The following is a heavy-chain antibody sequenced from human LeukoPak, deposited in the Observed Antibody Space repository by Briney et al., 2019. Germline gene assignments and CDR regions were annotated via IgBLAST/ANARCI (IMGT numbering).Heavy chain of an antibody. CDR3: ASLSGSYEAFDY. V-gene: IGHV4-30-4*02. J-gene: IGHJ4*02. D-gene: IGHD1-26*01. Sequence: PSETLSLTCTVSGGSISSGDYYWTWIRQPPGKGLEWIGYIYYSGSTDYNPSLKSRVTISVDTSKNQFSLKLSSVTAADTAVYYCASLSGSYEAFDYWGQGTLVTVSS. CDR1: GGSISSGDYY. CDR2: IYYSGST.